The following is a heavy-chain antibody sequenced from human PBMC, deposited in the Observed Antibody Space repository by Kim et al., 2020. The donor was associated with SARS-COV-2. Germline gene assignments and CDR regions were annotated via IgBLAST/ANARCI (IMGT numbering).Heavy chain of an antibody. CDR1: GGSISSHF. Sequence: SETLSLTCTVSGGSISSHFWSWIRQPPGKGLEWIGYIYYSGSTNYNPSLKSRVTISVDTSKNQFSLKLSSVTAADTAVYYCARYISATCYYDSKDLNAFDIWGQGTMVTVSS. CDR3: ARYISATCYYDSKDLNAFDI. J-gene: IGHJ3*02. V-gene: IGHV4-59*08. CDR2: IYYSGST. D-gene: IGHD3-22*01.